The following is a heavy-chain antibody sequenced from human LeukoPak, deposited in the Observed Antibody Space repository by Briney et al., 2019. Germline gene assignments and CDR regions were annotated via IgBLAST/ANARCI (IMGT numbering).Heavy chain of an antibody. V-gene: IGHV3-23*01. CDR2: ISGSGGST. CDR1: GFTFSSFA. CDR3: AKGPKQQLVGSRGKYFDY. J-gene: IGHJ4*02. Sequence: GGSLRLSCAASGFTFSSFAMSWVRQAPGKGLEWVSFISGSGGSTHYADSVKGRFTISRDNSKNTLYLQMNGLRDDDTAVYYCAKGPKQQLVGSRGKYFDYWGQGTLVTVSS. D-gene: IGHD6-13*01.